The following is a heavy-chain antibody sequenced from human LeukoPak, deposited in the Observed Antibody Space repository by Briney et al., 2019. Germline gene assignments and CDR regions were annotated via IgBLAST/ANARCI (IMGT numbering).Heavy chain of an antibody. D-gene: IGHD1-26*01. CDR1: GFTFSASI. CDR3: ARWLVGALKPGAFDV. J-gene: IGHJ3*01. Sequence: PGGSLRLSCAGSGFTFSASIMNWVRQAPGKGLEWVSSISSNSYNIYYADLVRGRFTISRDNARNSLFLQMNSLRAEDTAVYYCARWLVGALKPGAFDVWGQGTAVTVSS. V-gene: IGHV3-21*01. CDR2: ISSNSYNI.